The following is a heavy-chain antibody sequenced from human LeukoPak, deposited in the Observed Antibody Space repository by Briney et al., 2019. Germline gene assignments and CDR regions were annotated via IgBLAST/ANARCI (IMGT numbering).Heavy chain of an antibody. D-gene: IGHD3-9*01. Sequence: SVKVSCKASGDTFSSYAISWVRQAPGQGLEWMGGIIPIFGTANYAQKFQGRVTITTDESTSTAYMELSSLRSEDTAVNYCATEDDWLLWGQGTLVTVSS. V-gene: IGHV1-69*05. J-gene: IGHJ4*02. CDR1: GDTFSSYA. CDR2: IIPIFGTA. CDR3: ATEDDWLL.